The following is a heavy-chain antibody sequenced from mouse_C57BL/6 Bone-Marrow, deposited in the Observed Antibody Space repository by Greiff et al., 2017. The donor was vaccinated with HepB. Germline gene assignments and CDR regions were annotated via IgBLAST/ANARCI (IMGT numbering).Heavy chain of an antibody. CDR3: ARSPRGNYPYYYAMDY. CDR2: IRNKANGYTT. CDR1: GFTFTDYY. D-gene: IGHD2-1*01. V-gene: IGHV7-3*01. Sequence: EVQVVESGGGLVQPGGSLSLSCAASGFTFTDYYMSWVRQPPGKALEWLGFIRNKANGYTTEYSASVKGRFTISRDNSQSILYLQMNALRAEDSATYYCARSPRGNYPYYYAMDYWGQGTSVTVSS. J-gene: IGHJ4*01.